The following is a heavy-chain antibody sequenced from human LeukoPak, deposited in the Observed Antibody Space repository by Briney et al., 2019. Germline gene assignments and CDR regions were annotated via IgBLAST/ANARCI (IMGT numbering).Heavy chain of an antibody. CDR3: VTAAHFDY. CDR1: GSMSTNHW. Sequence: GASLKISCQGSGSMSTNHWIGWVRQLPGKGLEWMAIIYAGDSDTRYSPSFQGQVTISVDKSISTAYLQWSSLKASDTAIYYCVTAAHFDYWGQGTLVTVSS. J-gene: IGHJ4*02. V-gene: IGHV5-51*01. CDR2: IYAGDSDT. D-gene: IGHD6-13*01.